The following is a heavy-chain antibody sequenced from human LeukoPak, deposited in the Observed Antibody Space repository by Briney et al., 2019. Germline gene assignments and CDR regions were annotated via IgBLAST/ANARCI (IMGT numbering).Heavy chain of an antibody. CDR2: INPNSGGT. V-gene: IGHV1-2*02. Sequence: ASVKVSCKASGYPCIGNYIHWVRQAPGQGLEWMGWINPNSGGTQYSQKFQGRVTLTRDTSITTGYMELSGLTSDDTAVYYCARTHYYDSSGYYYVVPFDYWGQGTLVTVSS. J-gene: IGHJ4*02. D-gene: IGHD3-22*01. CDR3: ARTHYYDSSGYYYVVPFDY. CDR1: GYPCIGNY.